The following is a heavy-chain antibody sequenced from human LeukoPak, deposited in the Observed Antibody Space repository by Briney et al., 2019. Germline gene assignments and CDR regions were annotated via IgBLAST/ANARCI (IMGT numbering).Heavy chain of an antibody. J-gene: IGHJ2*01. V-gene: IGHV4-61*01. Sequence: NPSQTLSLTCTVSGASVSSSSYYWSWIRQPPGKGLEWIGYIFYSGGANYNPSLKSRVTISVDTSKNQFSLKLTSVTAADTAVYYCARVYYSNSYDYWYFDLWGRGTLVTVSS. CDR1: GASVSSSSYY. D-gene: IGHD6-13*01. CDR3: ARVYYSNSYDYWYFDL. CDR2: IFYSGGA.